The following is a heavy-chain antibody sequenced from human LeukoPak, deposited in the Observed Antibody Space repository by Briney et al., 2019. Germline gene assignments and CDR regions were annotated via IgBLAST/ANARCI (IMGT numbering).Heavy chain of an antibody. D-gene: IGHD6-19*01. V-gene: IGHV4-34*01. CDR2: INHSGST. J-gene: IGHJ4*02. CDR3: ARRLIAVAGRYFDY. CDR1: GGSISSFY. Sequence: SETLSLTCTVSGGSISSFYWSWFYWSWIRQPPGKGLEWIGEINHSGSTNYNPSLKSRVTISVNTSKNQFSLKLSSVTAADTAVYYCARRLIAVAGRYFDYWGQGTLVTVSS.